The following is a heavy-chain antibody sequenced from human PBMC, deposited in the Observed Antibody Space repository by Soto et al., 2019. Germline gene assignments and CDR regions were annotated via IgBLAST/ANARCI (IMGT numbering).Heavy chain of an antibody. D-gene: IGHD4-17*01. CDR1: GFTFSSYA. CDR2: ISYDGSNK. J-gene: IGHJ6*02. Sequence: QVQLVESGGGVVQPGRSLRLSCAASGFTFSSYAMHWVRQAPGKGLEWVAVISYDGSNKYYADSVKGRFTISRDNSKNTLYLQMNSLRAEDTAVYYSARSTVTTPRNYYYYYGMDVWGQGTTVTVSS. CDR3: ARSTVTTPRNYYYYYGMDV. V-gene: IGHV3-30-3*01.